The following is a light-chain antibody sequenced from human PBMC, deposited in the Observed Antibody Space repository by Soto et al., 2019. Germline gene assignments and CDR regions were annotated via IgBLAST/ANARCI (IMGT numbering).Light chain of an antibody. CDR2: DVS. V-gene: IGLV2-14*01. CDR1: SSDVGGYNY. J-gene: IGLJ2*01. Sequence: QSALTQPASVSGSPGQSITISCTGPSSDVGGYNYVSWYQQHPGKAPKLMIYDVSNRPSGVSNRFSGSKSVNTASLTISGLQAEDEADYYCFSYTSTTTHVVFGGGTKLTVL. CDR3: FSYTSTTTHVV.